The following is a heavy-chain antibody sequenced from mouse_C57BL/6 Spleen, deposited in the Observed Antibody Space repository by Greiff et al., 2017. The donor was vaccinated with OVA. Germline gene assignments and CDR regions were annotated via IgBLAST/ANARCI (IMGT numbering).Heavy chain of an antibody. CDR2: ISSGGSYT. Sequence: DVKLVESGGDLVKPGGSLKLSCAASGFTFSSYGMSWVRQTPDKRLEWVATISSGGSYTYYPDSVKGRFTISRDNAKNTLYLQMSSLKSEDTAMYYCARHEPLMVTTPYAMDYWGQGTSVTVSS. J-gene: IGHJ4*01. CDR3: ARHEPLMVTTPYAMDY. CDR1: GFTFSSYG. V-gene: IGHV5-6*02. D-gene: IGHD2-2*01.